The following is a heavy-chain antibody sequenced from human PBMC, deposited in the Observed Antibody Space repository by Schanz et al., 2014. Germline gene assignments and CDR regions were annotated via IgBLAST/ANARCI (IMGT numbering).Heavy chain of an antibody. CDR1: GGSISSDSIYSDY. D-gene: IGHD3-9*01. CDR2: IYYSGST. CDR3: ARQILIGAFDI. Sequence: QVQLQEAGPGLVKPAETLSLTCTVSGGSISSDSIYSDYWSWIRQPPGKGLEWIGYIYYSGSTNYNPSLRSRLPIPVHPSKNNFPLKRRSATAADTAVYYCARQILIGAFDIWGQGPMVTVSS. V-gene: IGHV4-59*08. J-gene: IGHJ3*02.